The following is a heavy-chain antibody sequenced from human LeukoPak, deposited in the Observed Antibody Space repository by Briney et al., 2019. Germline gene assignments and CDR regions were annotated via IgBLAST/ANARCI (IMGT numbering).Heavy chain of an antibody. Sequence: GGSLRLSCAASGFTFSSQAMNWVRQAPGEGLEWVSGVSGRGASTNYADSVQSRFTISRDNSKNTLYLQMSGLRVEDTAVYYCAKELVSRSSLTFDSWGQGALVTVSS. CDR3: AKELVSRSSLTFDS. J-gene: IGHJ4*02. CDR2: VSGRGAST. V-gene: IGHV3-23*01. CDR1: GFTFSSQA. D-gene: IGHD6-13*01.